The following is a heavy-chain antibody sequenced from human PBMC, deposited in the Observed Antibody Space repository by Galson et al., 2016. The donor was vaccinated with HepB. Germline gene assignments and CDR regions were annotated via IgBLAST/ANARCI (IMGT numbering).Heavy chain of an antibody. Sequence: SLRLSCAASGFSFSSYAMHWVRQAPGKGLEWVAVILYDGSNKYYADSVKGRFTISRDNSKNTLHLHMNSLKTEDTAVYYCARDYYGAGSYFSASFDFWGQGTMVTVSS. D-gene: IGHD3-10*01. CDR2: ILYDGSNK. CDR1: GFSFSSYA. CDR3: ARDYYGAGSYFSASFDF. V-gene: IGHV3-30-3*01. J-gene: IGHJ3*01.